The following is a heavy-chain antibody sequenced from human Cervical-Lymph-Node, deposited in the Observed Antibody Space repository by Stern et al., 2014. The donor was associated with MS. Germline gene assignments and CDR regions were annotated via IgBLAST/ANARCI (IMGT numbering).Heavy chain of an antibody. CDR3: AKKGATILTPCDS. D-gene: IGHD5-24*01. CDR2: ITSSGAST. Sequence: VQLVQSGGGLMQPGGSLRLSCAASGFSFSYFAVAWARQAPGKGLEWVSTITSSGASTDYADSVEGRVTISRDNSADTLYLQMNSLRSEDTAVYYCAKKGATILTPCDSWGQGTLVTVSS. CDR1: GFSFSYFA. J-gene: IGHJ4*02. V-gene: IGHV3-23*04.